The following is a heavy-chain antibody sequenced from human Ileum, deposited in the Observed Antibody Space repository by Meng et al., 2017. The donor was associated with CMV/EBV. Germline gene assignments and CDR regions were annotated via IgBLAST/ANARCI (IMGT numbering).Heavy chain of an antibody. CDR1: FSVGRDC. J-gene: IGHJ5*02. V-gene: IGHV3-74*01. CDR2: INRDGSST. CDR3: TRDPDLSDVSNNWFDP. Sequence: FSVGRDCTHWVRQGPGKGPEWVSRINRDGSSTSYADSVRGRFTSSRENAKNILYLQMNSLRAEDTAVYYCTRDPDLSDVSNNWFDPWGQGTLVTVSS. D-gene: IGHD5/OR15-5a*01.